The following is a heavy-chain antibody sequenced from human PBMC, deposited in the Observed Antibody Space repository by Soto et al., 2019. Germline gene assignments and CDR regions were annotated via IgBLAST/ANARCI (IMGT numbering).Heavy chain of an antibody. CDR3: ARDIVVVPAAIFYYYYGMDV. CDR1: GYTFTSYG. D-gene: IGHD2-2*02. V-gene: IGHV1-18*04. CDR2: ISAYNGNT. Sequence: ASVKVSCKASGYTFTSYGISWVRQAPGQGLEWMGWISAYNGNTNYAQKLQGRVTMTTDTSTSTAYMELRSLRSDDTAVYYCARDIVVVPAAIFYYYYGMDVWGPGTTVPVSS. J-gene: IGHJ6*02.